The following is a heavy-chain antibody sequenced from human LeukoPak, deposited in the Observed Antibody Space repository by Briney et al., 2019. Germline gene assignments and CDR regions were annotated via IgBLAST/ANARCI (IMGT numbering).Heavy chain of an antibody. CDR3: ARGYDSSGYYGGVGCYFDY. J-gene: IGHJ4*02. CDR1: GGSFSGYY. D-gene: IGHD3-22*01. CDR2: INHSGST. V-gene: IGHV4-34*01. Sequence: SETLSLTCAVYGGSFSGYYWSWIRQPPGKGLEWIGEINHSGSTNYNPSLKSRVTISVDTSKNQFSLKLSSVTAADTAVYYCARGYDSSGYYGGVGCYFDYWGQGTLVTVSS.